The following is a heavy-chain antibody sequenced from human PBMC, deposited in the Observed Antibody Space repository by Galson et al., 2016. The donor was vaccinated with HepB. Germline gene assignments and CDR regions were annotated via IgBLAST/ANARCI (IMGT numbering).Heavy chain of an antibody. J-gene: IGHJ3*02. Sequence: SLRLSCAASGFTFSSYWMNWVRQALGKGLVWVSRINNDGSNTTYADSVKGRFTISRDNAKNTLYLQMNSLRAEDTAVYYCARPGYCSGSSCYVPFDIWGQGTMATVSS. CDR3: ARPGYCSGSSCYVPFDI. CDR2: INNDGSNT. D-gene: IGHD2-15*01. V-gene: IGHV3-74*03. CDR1: GFTFSSYW.